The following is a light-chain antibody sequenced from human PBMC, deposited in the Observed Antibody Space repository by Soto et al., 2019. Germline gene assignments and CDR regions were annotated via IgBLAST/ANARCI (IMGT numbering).Light chain of an antibody. J-gene: IGLJ1*01. Sequence: QCALTRPASVSGAPGQGITISCTGTSSDVGGYNYVSWYQQHPGKAPKLMIYDVSNRPSGVSNRFSGSKSGNTASLTISGLQAEDEADYYCSSYTSSSTPEFVFGTGTKVTVL. V-gene: IGLV2-14*01. CDR1: SSDVGGYNY. CDR3: SSYTSSSTPEFV. CDR2: DVS.